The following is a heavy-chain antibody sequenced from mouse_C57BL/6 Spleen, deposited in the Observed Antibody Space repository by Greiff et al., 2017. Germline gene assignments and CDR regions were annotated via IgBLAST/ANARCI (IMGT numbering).Heavy chain of an antibody. CDR2: IDPSDSYT. V-gene: IGHV1-69*01. CDR3: ALYGSSPYYAMDY. D-gene: IGHD1-1*01. CDR1: GYTFTSYW. J-gene: IGHJ4*01. Sequence: VQLQQPGAELVMPGASVKLSCKASGYTFTSYWMHWVKQRPGQGLEWIGEIDPSDSYTNYNQKFKGKSTLTVDKSSSTAYMQLSSLTSEDSAVYYCALYGSSPYYAMDYWGQGTSVTVSS.